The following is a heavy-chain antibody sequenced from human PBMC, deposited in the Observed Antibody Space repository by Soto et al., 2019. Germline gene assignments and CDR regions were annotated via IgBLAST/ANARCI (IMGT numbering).Heavy chain of an antibody. Sequence: ASVKVSCKASGGTFSSYAISWVRQAPGQGLEWMGGIIPIFGTANYAQKFQGRVTITADESTSTAYMELSSLRSEDTAVYYCARVSVTVTTVWYFDYWGQGTLVTVSS. CDR3: ARVSVTVTTVWYFDY. CDR2: IIPIFGTA. CDR1: GGTFSSYA. V-gene: IGHV1-69*13. J-gene: IGHJ4*02. D-gene: IGHD4-4*01.